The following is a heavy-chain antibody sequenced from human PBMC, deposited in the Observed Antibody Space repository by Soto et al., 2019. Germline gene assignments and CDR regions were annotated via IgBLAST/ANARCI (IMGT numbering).Heavy chain of an antibody. CDR1: GFTFRNTG. CDR3: AKEATNINNFDY. D-gene: IGHD1-26*01. CDR2: ISSSGSTI. J-gene: IGHJ4*02. Sequence: XGSLRFSCEVPGFTFRNTGMNWVRQAPGKGLEWVSYISSSGSTIHYADSVKGRFTISRDNAKNSLYLQMNSLRAEDTAVYYCAKEATNINNFDYWGQGTLVTVSS. V-gene: IGHV3-48*03.